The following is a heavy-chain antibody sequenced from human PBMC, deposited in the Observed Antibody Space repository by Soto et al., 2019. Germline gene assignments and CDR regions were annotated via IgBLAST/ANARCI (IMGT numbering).Heavy chain of an antibody. Sequence: EVQLLESGGGLVQPGGSPRLSCAASGFTFNNYAMTWVRQAPGKGLEWVSAISGGGDTTSYADSVKGRFTVSRDGSKNTLYLQMRSLRAEDTALYYCAKGRGGSGSLTPRVDFWGQGTLVTVSS. V-gene: IGHV3-23*01. J-gene: IGHJ4*02. CDR1: GFTFNNYA. D-gene: IGHD3-10*01. CDR3: AKGRGGSGSLTPRVDF. CDR2: ISGGGDTT.